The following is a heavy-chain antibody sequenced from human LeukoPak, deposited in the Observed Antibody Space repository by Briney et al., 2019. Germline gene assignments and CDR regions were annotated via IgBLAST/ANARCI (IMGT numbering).Heavy chain of an antibody. V-gene: IGHV4-34*01. J-gene: IGHJ4*02. CDR3: ARGRGSY. CDR2: INHSGST. D-gene: IGHD1-26*01. Sequence: KPAETLSLTCAVYGVSFRGYYWSWIRQPPGKGLEWMGEINHSGSTNYNPSLKSRVTISVDTSKNQFSLKLSSVTAADTAVYYCARGRGSYWGQGTLVTVSS. CDR1: GVSFRGYY.